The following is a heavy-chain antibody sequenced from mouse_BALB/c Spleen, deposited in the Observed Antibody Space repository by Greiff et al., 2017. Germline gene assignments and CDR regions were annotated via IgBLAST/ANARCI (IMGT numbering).Heavy chain of an antibody. V-gene: IGHV5-15*02. D-gene: IGHD2-1*01. CDR3: ARGGNSFAMDY. Sequence: EVQGVESGGGLVQPGGSRKLSCAASGFTFSDYGMAWVRQAPGKGPEWVAFISNLAYSIYYADTVTGRFTISRENAKNTLYLEMSSLRSEDTAMYYCARGGNSFAMDYWGQGTSVTVSS. CDR2: ISNLAYSI. J-gene: IGHJ4*01. CDR1: GFTFSDYG.